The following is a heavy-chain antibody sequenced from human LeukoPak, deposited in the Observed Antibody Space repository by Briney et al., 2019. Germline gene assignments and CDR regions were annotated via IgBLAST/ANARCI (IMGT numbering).Heavy chain of an antibody. CDR2: INHSGST. J-gene: IGHJ4*02. V-gene: IGHV4-34*01. CDR1: GGSFRGYY. D-gene: IGHD3-10*01. CDR3: GREVGEFDY. Sequence: SETLSLTCAVYGGSFRGYYWSWIRHPPGKGLEWIGEINHSGSTNYNPSLKSRVTISVETSKNQFSLELGSVTAADTAVYYCGREVGEFDYWGQGTLVTVSS.